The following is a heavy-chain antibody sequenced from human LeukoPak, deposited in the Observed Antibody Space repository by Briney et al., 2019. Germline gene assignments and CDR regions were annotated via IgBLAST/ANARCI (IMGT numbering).Heavy chain of an antibody. D-gene: IGHD6-13*01. V-gene: IGHV4-59*01. CDR3: ATARTKGSSWSRFDY. Sequence: SETLSLTCTVSGGSISNYYWSWIRQPPGKGLEWIGYIYYSGSTNYNPSLKSRVTISVDTSKNQFSLKLTSMTAADTAMYYCATARTKGSSWSRFDYWGQGTLVTVSS. CDR2: IYYSGST. CDR1: GGSISNYY. J-gene: IGHJ4*02.